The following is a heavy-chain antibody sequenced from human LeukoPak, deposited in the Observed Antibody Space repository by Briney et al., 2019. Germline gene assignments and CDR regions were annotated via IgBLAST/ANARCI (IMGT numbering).Heavy chain of an antibody. Sequence: PGGSLRLSCAASGFTFSSYSMNWVRQAPGKGLEWVSYISSSSSTIYYADSVKGRFTISRDNAKNSLYLQMNSLRAEDTAVYYCARDHVDCTNGVCYIPWGQGTLVTVSS. CDR3: ARDHVDCTNGVCYIP. J-gene: IGHJ5*02. D-gene: IGHD2-8*01. V-gene: IGHV3-48*01. CDR1: GFTFSSYS. CDR2: ISSSSSTI.